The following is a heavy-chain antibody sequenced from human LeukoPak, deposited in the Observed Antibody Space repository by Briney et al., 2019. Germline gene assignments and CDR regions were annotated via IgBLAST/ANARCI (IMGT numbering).Heavy chain of an antibody. Sequence: KPSETLSLTCAVYGGSFSGYYWSWIRQPPGKGLEWIGEINHSGSTYYNPSLKSRVTISVDTSKNQFSLKLSSVTAADTAVYYCARSWRNYDYVWGSYPIGARGAYYFDYWGQGTLVTVSS. J-gene: IGHJ4*02. V-gene: IGHV4-34*01. CDR1: GGSFSGYY. CDR3: ARSWRNYDYVWGSYPIGARGAYYFDY. D-gene: IGHD3-16*02. CDR2: INHSGST.